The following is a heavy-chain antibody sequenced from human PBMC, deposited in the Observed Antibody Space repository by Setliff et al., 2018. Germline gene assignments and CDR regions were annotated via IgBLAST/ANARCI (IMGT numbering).Heavy chain of an antibody. J-gene: IGHJ4*02. CDR3: FTGRGY. Sequence: PGGSLRLSCAASGFTVSANDMSWVRQAPGKGLEWIGESNHSGNTTNHPSLKSRLTMSVDTSKNQFSLKLTSVTAADTAVYYCFTGRGYGGQGTQVTVSS. D-gene: IGHD3-10*01. CDR1: GFTVSAND. CDR2: SNHSGNT. V-gene: IGHV4-34*08.